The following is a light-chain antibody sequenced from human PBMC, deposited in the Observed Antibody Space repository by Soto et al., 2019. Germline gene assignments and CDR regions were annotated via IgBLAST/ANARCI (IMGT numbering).Light chain of an antibody. CDR2: DAS. CDR3: QQRSNWPLT. V-gene: IGKV3-11*01. J-gene: IGKJ4*01. CDR1: QSVSSY. Sequence: EIVLTQSPATLSLSPGERATLSCRASQSVSSYLAWYQQKPGQAPRLLSDDASNRATGIPARFSGSGSGTAVTLTISSIEPEAFAAYYCQQRSNWPLTFGGGTKVEIK.